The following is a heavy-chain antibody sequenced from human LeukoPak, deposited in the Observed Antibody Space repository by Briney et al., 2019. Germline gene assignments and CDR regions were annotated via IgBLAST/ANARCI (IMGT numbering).Heavy chain of an antibody. CDR3: ARETGDCSSTSCYRYFDY. D-gene: IGHD2-2*01. Sequence: PSETLPLTCTVSGGSISSYYWSWIRQPAGKGLEWIGRIYTSGSTNYNPSLKGRVAMSVDTSKNQFSLKLSSVTAADTAVYYCARETGDCSSTSCYRYFDYWGQGTLVTVSS. J-gene: IGHJ4*02. V-gene: IGHV4-4*07. CDR2: IYTSGST. CDR1: GGSISSYY.